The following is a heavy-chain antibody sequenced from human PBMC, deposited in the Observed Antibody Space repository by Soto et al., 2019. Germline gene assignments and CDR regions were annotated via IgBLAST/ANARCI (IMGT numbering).Heavy chain of an antibody. V-gene: IGHV1-18*01. J-gene: IGHJ6*02. CDR3: ARAGWVGGTILYSSSWKPRYYYYGMDV. D-gene: IGHD6-13*01. Sequence: QVQLVQSGAEVKKPGASVKVSCKASGYTFTSYGISWVRQAPGQGLEWMGWISAYNGNTNYAQKLQGRVTMTTDTSTSTAYMELRSLRSDDTAVYYCARAGWVGGTILYSSSWKPRYYYYGMDVWGQGTTVTVSS. CDR2: ISAYNGNT. CDR1: GYTFTSYG.